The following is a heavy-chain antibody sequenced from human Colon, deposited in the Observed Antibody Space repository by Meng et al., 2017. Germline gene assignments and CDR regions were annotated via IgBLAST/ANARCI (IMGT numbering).Heavy chain of an antibody. J-gene: IGHJ4*01. CDR3: ARHPLRSFAIADY. CDR2: INHSGSA. V-gene: IGHV4-34*01. CDR1: SGSLSGYY. Sequence: QVQLQQWGAGLLKPSETLSLTCAVYSGSLSGYYWSWIRQPPGKELEWIGEINHSGSANYNPSLKSRVTISVDTSKNQVSLKMSSVTAADTATYFCARHPLRSFAIADYWGRGTLVTVSS. D-gene: IGHD3-9*01.